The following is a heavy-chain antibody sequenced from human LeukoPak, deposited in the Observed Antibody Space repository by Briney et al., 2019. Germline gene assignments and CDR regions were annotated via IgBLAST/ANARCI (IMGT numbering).Heavy chain of an antibody. CDR2: IYSGGTT. Sequence: GGSLRLSCAASGFTVSSSYISWVRQAPGKGLEWVSAIYSGGTTYYADSVRGRFTNSRDNSKNTLYLLMNSLRAEDTAMYHCARQTGESTNFDNWGQGTLVTVSS. J-gene: IGHJ4*02. D-gene: IGHD2-2*01. CDR3: ARQTGESTNFDN. V-gene: IGHV3-53*01. CDR1: GFTVSSSY.